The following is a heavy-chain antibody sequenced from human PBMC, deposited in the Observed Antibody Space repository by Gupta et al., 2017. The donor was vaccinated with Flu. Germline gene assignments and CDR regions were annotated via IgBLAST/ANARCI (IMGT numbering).Heavy chain of an antibody. CDR1: GFTFSSYG. Sequence: QVQLVESGGGVVQPGTSLRLSCAASGFTFSSYGMHWVRQAPGKGLEWVAVISYDGTNKYYADSVKGRFTISRDNSKNTLYLQMNSLRAEDTAVYYCAKETYCTADTCYSHYFDYWGQGTLVTVSS. J-gene: IGHJ4*02. CDR3: AKETYCTADTCYSHYFDY. V-gene: IGHV3-30*18. D-gene: IGHD2-15*01. CDR2: ISYDGTNK.